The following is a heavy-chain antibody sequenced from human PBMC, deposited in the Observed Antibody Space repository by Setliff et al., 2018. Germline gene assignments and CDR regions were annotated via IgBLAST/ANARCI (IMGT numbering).Heavy chain of an antibody. CDR2: IYYTGST. Sequence: SETLSLTCTVSGDSISSHFWTWIRQPPGKGLEWVGHIYYTGSTSYKDTSKSQVVLTMTNMDPVDTATYYCARDHSGWYGGAFDIWGQGTMVTVSS. D-gene: IGHD6-19*01. V-gene: IGHV4-59*11. CDR1: GDSISSHF. CDR3: FDI. J-gene: IGHJ3*02.